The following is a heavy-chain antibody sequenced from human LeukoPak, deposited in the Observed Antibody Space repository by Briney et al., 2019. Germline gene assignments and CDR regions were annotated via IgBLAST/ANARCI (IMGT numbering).Heavy chain of an antibody. Sequence: PSETLSLTCTVSGGSISSYYWSWIRQPPGKGLEWIGYIYYSGSTNYNPSLKSRVTISVDTSKNQFSLKLSSVTAADTAVYYCARVGYSSGWYARWYFDLWGRGTLVTVSS. CDR2: IYYSGST. V-gene: IGHV4-59*01. CDR3: ARVGYSSGWYARWYFDL. CDR1: GGSISSYY. J-gene: IGHJ2*01. D-gene: IGHD6-19*01.